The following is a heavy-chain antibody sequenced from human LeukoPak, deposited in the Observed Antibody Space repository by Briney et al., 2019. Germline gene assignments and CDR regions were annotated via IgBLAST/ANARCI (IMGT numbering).Heavy chain of an antibody. CDR1: GFTFGNYA. D-gene: IGHD5-24*01. Sequence: GGSLRLSCAASGFTFGNYAMSWVRRAPGKGLDWVSAISGPAFTTYYADSVKGRFTVSRDNSKEALYLQMNSLTAEDTAVYYCAKAGVELATISPFDIWGQGTMVTVSS. J-gene: IGHJ3*02. CDR2: ISGPAFTT. V-gene: IGHV3-23*01. CDR3: AKAGVELATISPFDI.